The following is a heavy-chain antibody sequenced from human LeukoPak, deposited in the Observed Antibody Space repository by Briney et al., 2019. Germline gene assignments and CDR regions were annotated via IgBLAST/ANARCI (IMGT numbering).Heavy chain of an antibody. J-gene: IGHJ4*02. V-gene: IGHV3-30*04. CDR1: GFTLSSYA. Sequence: PGGSLRLSCAASGFTLSSYAMRWVRQAPGKGLEWVAVISYDGSNKYYADSVKGRFTISRDNSKNTLYLQMNSLRAEDTAVYYCARERYSYGYKFDYWGQGTLVTVSS. D-gene: IGHD5-18*01. CDR2: ISYDGSNK. CDR3: ARERYSYGYKFDY.